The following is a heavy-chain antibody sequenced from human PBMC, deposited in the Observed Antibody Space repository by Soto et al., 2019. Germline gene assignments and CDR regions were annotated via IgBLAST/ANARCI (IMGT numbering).Heavy chain of an antibody. CDR1: DSSFSSGGSY. V-gene: IGHV4-31*03. Sequence: PSEILSLTCTFHDSSFSSGGSYYTCFRQHPGKGLEWIGYIYYSGSTYYNPSLKSRVTISVDTSKNQFSLKLSSVTAADTAVSYCASYAYPITYFQHWGQGTLVNVSS. J-gene: IGHJ1*01. CDR3: ASYAYPITYFQH. CDR2: IYYSGST. D-gene: IGHD3-16*01.